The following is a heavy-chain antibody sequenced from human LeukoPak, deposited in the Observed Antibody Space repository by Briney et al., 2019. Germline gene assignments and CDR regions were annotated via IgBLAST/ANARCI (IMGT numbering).Heavy chain of an antibody. CDR3: AKDREGLSSGYDLEYFDY. D-gene: IGHD5-12*01. V-gene: IGHV3-23*01. Sequence: PGGSLRLSCAASGFTFSSYAMNWVRQAPGKGLEWVTDISGGGGTTYYADSVKGRFTISRDNSKNTLVLQMNSLRAEDTAVYYCAKDREGLSSGYDLEYFDYWGQGTLVTVSS. CDR2: ISGGGGTT. J-gene: IGHJ4*02. CDR1: GFTFSSYA.